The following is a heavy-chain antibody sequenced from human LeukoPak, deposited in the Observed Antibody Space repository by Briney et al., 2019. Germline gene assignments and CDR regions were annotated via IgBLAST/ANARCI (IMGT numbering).Heavy chain of an antibody. D-gene: IGHD5-12*01. CDR3: AKGGYDYVEMGYFDY. Sequence: GGSLRLSCAASGFAFSSHWMNWVRQAPGKGLEWVANVNREGNDKNYVDSVKGRFTISRDNAKNTLYLQMNSLRAEDTAVYYCAKGGYDYVEMGYFDYWGQGTLVTVSS. J-gene: IGHJ4*02. CDR1: GFAFSSHW. CDR2: VNREGNDK. V-gene: IGHV3-7*03.